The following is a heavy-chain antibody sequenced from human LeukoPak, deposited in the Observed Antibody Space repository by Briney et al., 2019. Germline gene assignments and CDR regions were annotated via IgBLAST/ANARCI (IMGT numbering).Heavy chain of an antibody. D-gene: IGHD2-2*01. V-gene: IGHV4-4*08. CDR1: GGFTRSYY. CDR2: IYTSGST. Sequence: SETLSLTCIVSGGFTRSYYWNWIRQSPGKGLEWIGRIYTSGSTNYNPSLKSRVTISVDTSKNQFSLKLSSVTAADTAVYYCASSSRYCSSTSCYYYFDYWGQGTLVTVSS. CDR3: ASSSRYCSSTSCYYYFDY. J-gene: IGHJ4*02.